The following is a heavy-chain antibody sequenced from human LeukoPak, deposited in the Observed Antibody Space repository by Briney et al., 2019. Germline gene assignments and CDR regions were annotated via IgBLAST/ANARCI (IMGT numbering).Heavy chain of an antibody. CDR1: GGSVSSGSYY. J-gene: IGHJ4*02. Sequence: SETLSLTCTVSGGSVSSGSYYWSWVRQPPGKGLEWIGYFYYSGSTNYNPSLKSRVTISVDKSKNQFSLKLSSVTAADTAVYYCARLYCSGGSCYFDYWGQGTLVTVSS. CDR2: FYYSGST. D-gene: IGHD2-15*01. V-gene: IGHV4-61*01. CDR3: ARLYCSGGSCYFDY.